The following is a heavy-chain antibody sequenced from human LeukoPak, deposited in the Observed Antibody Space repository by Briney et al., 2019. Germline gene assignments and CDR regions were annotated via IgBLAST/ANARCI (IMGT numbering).Heavy chain of an antibody. J-gene: IGHJ3*02. CDR1: GFTFSSYG. CDR3: ARTRSQRSGRGAFDI. Sequence: PGGSLRLSCAASGFTFSSYGVHWVRQAPGKGLEWVAVIWYDGSNKYYADSVKGRFTISRDNSKNTLYLQMNSLRAEDTAVYYCARTRSQRSGRGAFDIWGQGTMVTVSS. CDR2: IWYDGSNK. V-gene: IGHV3-33*01. D-gene: IGHD2-15*01.